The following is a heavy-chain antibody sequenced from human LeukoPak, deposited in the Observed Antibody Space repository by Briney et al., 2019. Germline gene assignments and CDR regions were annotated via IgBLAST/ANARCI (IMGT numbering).Heavy chain of an antibody. CDR2: IYTSGST. J-gene: IGHJ4*02. V-gene: IGHV4-4*07. Sequence: SETLSLTCTVSGGSTSSYYWSWIRQPAGKGLEWIGRIYTSGSTNYNPSLKSRVTMSVDTSKNQFSLKLSSVTAADTAVYYCARDEVDGSGSYPYYFDYWGQGTLVTVSS. D-gene: IGHD3-10*01. CDR1: GGSTSSYY. CDR3: ARDEVDGSGSYPYYFDY.